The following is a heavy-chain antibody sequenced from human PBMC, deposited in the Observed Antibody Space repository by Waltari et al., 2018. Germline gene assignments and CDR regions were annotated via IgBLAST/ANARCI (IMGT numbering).Heavy chain of an antibody. D-gene: IGHD3-10*01. V-gene: IGHV3-48*03. CDR2: MSSGGRNI. CDR3: TRERSVTGKGNLDY. Sequence: EVQLVESGGGLVQTGGSLRLSCAASGFTFSSYEMNWVRQAPGKGLGWVSDMSSGGRNIFYAGSVKGRFTISRDNAKNSLYLQMNSLRVEDTAVYYCTRERSVTGKGNLDYWGQGTLVTVSS. J-gene: IGHJ4*02. CDR1: GFTFSSYE.